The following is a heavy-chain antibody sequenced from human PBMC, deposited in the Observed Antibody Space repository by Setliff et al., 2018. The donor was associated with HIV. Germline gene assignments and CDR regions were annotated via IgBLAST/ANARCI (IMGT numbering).Heavy chain of an antibody. CDR2: ISPNNGDT. CDR1: GYTFTDYF. Sequence: ASVKVSCKASGYTFTDYFMHWVRQAPGQGLEWMGWISPNNGDTNIPQTFQGRVTMTRDTSINTAYMEFSSLRSDDTAVYYCARGQSQGYAYSGSYGAFDIWGQGTMVTVSS. CDR3: ARGQSQGYAYSGSYGAFDI. J-gene: IGHJ3*02. V-gene: IGHV1-2*02. D-gene: IGHD1-26*01.